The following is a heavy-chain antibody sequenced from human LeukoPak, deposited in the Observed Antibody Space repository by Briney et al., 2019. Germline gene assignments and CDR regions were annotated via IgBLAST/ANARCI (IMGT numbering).Heavy chain of an antibody. CDR3: ARDIRRLVRGVSGYFDY. V-gene: IGHV4-31*03. D-gene: IGHD3-10*01. Sequence: PSQTLSLTCTVSGGSISSGGYYWSWIRQHPGKGLESIGYIYYSGSTYYNPSLKSRVTISVDTSKNQFSLKLSSVTAADTAVYYCARDIRRLVRGVSGYFDYWGQGTLVTVSS. CDR2: IYYSGST. CDR1: GGSISSGGYY. J-gene: IGHJ4*02.